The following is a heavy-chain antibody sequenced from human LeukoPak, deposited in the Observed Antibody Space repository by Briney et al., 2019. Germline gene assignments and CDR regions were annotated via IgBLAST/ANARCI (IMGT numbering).Heavy chain of an antibody. CDR1: GYTFTGYY. D-gene: IGHD4-11*01. Sequence: ASVKVSCKASGYTFTGYYMHWVRQAPGQGLEWMGWINPSGGSTSYAQKFQGRVTMTRDTSTSTVYMELSSLRSEDTAVYYCARDRGYSNYVSEDFDYWGQGTLVTVSS. CDR2: INPSGGST. CDR3: ARDRGYSNYVSEDFDY. J-gene: IGHJ4*02. V-gene: IGHV1-46*01.